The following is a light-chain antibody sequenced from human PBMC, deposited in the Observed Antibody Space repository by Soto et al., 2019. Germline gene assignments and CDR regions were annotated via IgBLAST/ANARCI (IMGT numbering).Light chain of an antibody. CDR3: SSYAGSNDSGF. CDR1: SSDVGAYNY. Sequence: QSALTQPPSASGSPGQSVTISCTGTSSDVGAYNYVSWYQQHPGKAPKLMIYEVNKRPSGVPDRFSGSKSGNTASLTVSGLQAEDEADYYCSSYAGSNDSGFFGTGTKLTV. CDR2: EVN. V-gene: IGLV2-8*01. J-gene: IGLJ1*01.